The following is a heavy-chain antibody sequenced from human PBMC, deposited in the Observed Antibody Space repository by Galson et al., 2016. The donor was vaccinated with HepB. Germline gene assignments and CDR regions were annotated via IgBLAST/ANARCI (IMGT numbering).Heavy chain of an antibody. CDR2: MNRDGSEK. CDR3: ARDVGYETLDC. V-gene: IGHV3-7*01. CDR1: GFSLSTYW. D-gene: IGHD2-2*01. Sequence: SLRLSCAGSGFSLSTYWMVWVRQAPGKGLEWVANMNRDGSEKYSVEGRFSISRDNAKNSLYLQMDSLRAEDTAVYYCARDVGYETLDCWGQGTLVTVSA. J-gene: IGHJ4*02.